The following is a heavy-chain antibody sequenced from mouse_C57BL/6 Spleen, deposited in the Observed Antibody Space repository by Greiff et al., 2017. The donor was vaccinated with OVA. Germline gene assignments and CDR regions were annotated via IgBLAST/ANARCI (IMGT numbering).Heavy chain of an antibody. CDR3: TTYYSNYKGY. D-gene: IGHD2-5*01. J-gene: IGHJ3*01. Sequence: VQLKESGAELVRPGASVKLSCTASGFNIKDDYMHWVKQRPEQGLEWIGWIDPENGDTEYASKFQGKATITADTSSNTAYLQLSSLTSEDTAVYYCTTYYSNYKGYWGQGTLVTVSA. CDR2: IDPENGDT. CDR1: GFNIKDDY. V-gene: IGHV14-4*01.